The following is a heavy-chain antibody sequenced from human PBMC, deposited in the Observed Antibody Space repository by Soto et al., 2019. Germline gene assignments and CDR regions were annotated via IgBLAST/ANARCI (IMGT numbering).Heavy chain of an antibody. D-gene: IGHD2-2*01. V-gene: IGHV3-21*01. CDR2: ISSSSSYI. CDR1: GFTFSSYS. CDR3: AREGGHCSSTSCQAYYYYYGMDV. J-gene: IGHJ6*02. Sequence: GGSLRPSCAASGFTFSSYSMNWVRQAPGKGLEWVSSISSSSSYIYYADSVKGRFTISRDNAKNSLYLQMNSLRAEDTAVYYCAREGGHCSSTSCQAYYYYYGMDVWGQGTTVTVSS.